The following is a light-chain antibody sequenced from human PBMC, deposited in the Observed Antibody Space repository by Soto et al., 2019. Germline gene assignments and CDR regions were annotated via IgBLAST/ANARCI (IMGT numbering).Light chain of an antibody. CDR3: QQYETYSRT. CDR2: DAY. J-gene: IGKJ1*01. V-gene: IGKV1-5*01. CDR1: QSIIGT. Sequence: DIQMTQSPSTLSASVGDRVTITCRASQSIIGTLAWYQQIPGKAPKLLIFDAYKLERGVPSRFSGSGSGTEFSLTFRSLQPDDFATYYCQQYETYSRTFGQGTKVEIK.